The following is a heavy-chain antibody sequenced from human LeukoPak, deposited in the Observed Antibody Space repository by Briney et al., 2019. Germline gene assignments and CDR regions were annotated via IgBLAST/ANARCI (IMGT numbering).Heavy chain of an antibody. CDR3: ASTGYSYGFDY. D-gene: IGHD5-18*01. V-gene: IGHV4-59*01. Sequence: SETLSLTCTASGASISYNYWNWIRQPPGKGLEWIGYIYYTGNTNYNPSLKSRVTISVDTSKNQFSLKLSSVTAADTAVYYCASTGYSYGFDYWGQGTLVTVSS. CDR1: GASISYNY. CDR2: IYYTGNT. J-gene: IGHJ4*02.